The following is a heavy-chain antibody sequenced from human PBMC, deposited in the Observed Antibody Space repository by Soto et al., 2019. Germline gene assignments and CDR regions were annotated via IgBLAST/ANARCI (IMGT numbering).Heavy chain of an antibody. CDR2: IYYSGST. Sequence: SETLSLTCTVSGGSISSGGYYWSWIRQHPGKGLEWIGYIYYSGSTYDNPSLKSRVTISVDPSKNQFSLKLSSVTAADTAVYYCARGILQYSSSWTYYYYYGMDVWGQGTTVTVSS. V-gene: IGHV4-31*03. CDR1: GGSISSGGYY. D-gene: IGHD6-13*01. J-gene: IGHJ6*02. CDR3: ARGILQYSSSWTYYYYYGMDV.